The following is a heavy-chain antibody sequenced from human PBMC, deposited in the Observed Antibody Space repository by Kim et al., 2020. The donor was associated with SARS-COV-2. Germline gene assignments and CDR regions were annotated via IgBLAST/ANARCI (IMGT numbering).Heavy chain of an antibody. CDR1: GFTFSSYS. J-gene: IGHJ6*02. D-gene: IGHD6-13*01. V-gene: IGHV3-21*01. Sequence: GGSLRLSCAASGFTFSSYSMTWVRQAPGKGLEWVSSIRSSSSNIKYADSVKGRFTISRDNAKNSLYLQMNSLRAEDTAVYYCARDLVRGGGVGLWGQGTTVTVSS. CDR3: ARDLVRGGGVGL. CDR2: IRSSSSNI.